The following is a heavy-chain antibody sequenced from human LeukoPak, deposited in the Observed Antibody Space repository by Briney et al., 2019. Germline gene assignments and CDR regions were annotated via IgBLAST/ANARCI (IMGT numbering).Heavy chain of an antibody. Sequence: ASVKVSCKASGYTFTNYYMHWVRQAPGQGLEWMGWISAYNGNTNYAQKLQGRVTMTTDTSTSTAYMELRSLRSDDTAVYYCARDGYYDSSGYNHYGMDVWGQGTTVTVSS. CDR2: ISAYNGNT. J-gene: IGHJ6*02. CDR1: GYTFTNYY. D-gene: IGHD3-22*01. CDR3: ARDGYYDSSGYNHYGMDV. V-gene: IGHV1-18*01.